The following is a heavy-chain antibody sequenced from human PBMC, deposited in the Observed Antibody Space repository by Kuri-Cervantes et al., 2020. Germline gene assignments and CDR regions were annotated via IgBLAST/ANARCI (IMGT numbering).Heavy chain of an antibody. CDR2: VNRGGSSP. CDR1: GFTFSSNW. J-gene: IGHJ4*02. D-gene: IGHD6-13*01. CDR3: ARDRLAAAGTFFY. V-gene: IGHV3-74*01. Sequence: GESLKISCAASGFTFSSNWMHWVRQAPGMGLVWVSRVNRGGSSPSYADSVKGRFTISRDNAKNSLYLQMNSLRAEDTAVYYCARDRLAAAGTFFYWGQGTLVTVSS.